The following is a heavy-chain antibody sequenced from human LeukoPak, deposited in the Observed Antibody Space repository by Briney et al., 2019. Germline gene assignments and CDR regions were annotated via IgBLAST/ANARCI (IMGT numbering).Heavy chain of an antibody. D-gene: IGHD3-22*01. CDR1: AFTFSAAW. CDR3: ATDFYDTT. CDR2: IRRNSDGGTI. V-gene: IGHV3-15*07. Sequence: PGGSLRLYCATSAFTFSAAWMNWVRQAPGKGLEWVGRIRRNSDGGTIDYAAPVKGRFALSRDDSKNTLYLHMSSLQTEDTAVYYCATDFYDTTWGQGTLVTVSS. J-gene: IGHJ5*02.